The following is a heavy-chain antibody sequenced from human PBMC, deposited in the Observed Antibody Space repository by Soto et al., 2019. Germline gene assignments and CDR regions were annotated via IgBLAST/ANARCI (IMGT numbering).Heavy chain of an antibody. J-gene: IGHJ5*02. D-gene: IGHD3-3*01. Sequence: LSLTCTVSGGSISGHYWSWIRQPPGKGLQYIGYISYSGSTNYNPSLKSRVTISVGTSNNQFSLRLSSVTAADTAVYYCARDVGLQHDTGYYDFWSGKNNWFDPWGQGTLVTVSS. CDR2: ISYSGST. CDR1: GGSISGHY. CDR3: ARDVGLQHDTGYYDFWSGKNNWFDP. V-gene: IGHV4-59*11.